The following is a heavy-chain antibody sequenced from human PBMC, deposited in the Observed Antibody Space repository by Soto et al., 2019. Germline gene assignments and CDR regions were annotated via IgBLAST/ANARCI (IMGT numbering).Heavy chain of an antibody. CDR2: VGVGSGNT. CDR1: GFIFHNSA. D-gene: IGHD2-2*01. CDR3: GKDRVPAALNHAFDV. Sequence: GASLKVSCKASGFIFHNSAMQWARQARGQRLEWIGWVGVGSGNTIYAQQFQERVTITRDVSASTAYMELSSLRSEDTAMYYCGKDRVPAALNHAFDVWGQGTMVTISS. V-gene: IGHV1-58*02. J-gene: IGHJ3*01.